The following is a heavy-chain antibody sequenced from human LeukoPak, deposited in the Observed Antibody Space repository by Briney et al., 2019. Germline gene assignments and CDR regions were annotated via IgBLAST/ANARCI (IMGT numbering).Heavy chain of an antibody. CDR2: INPSGGST. Sequence: GASVKVSCKASGYTFTSYYMHSVRQAPGQGLEWMGIINPSGGSTNYAQKFQGRVTMTRDTSTSTVYMELSNLRSEDTAVYYCARDRKGGPNYYFGMDVWGQGTTVTVSS. J-gene: IGHJ6*02. V-gene: IGHV1-46*01. CDR1: GYTFTSYY. D-gene: IGHD3-16*01. CDR3: ARDRKGGPNYYFGMDV.